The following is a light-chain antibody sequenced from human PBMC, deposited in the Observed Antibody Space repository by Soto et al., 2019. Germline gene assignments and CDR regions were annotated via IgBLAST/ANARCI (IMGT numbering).Light chain of an antibody. CDR3: QQSRDSPWT. CDR2: GAS. Sequence: EIGLTQSPGTLSLSPVETATLSSRASQSVSSNLAWYQQKPGQAPRLLIYGASTRATGIPARFSGSGSGADFTLTISRLEPEDFAVYFCQQSRDSPWTFGQGTKVDI. J-gene: IGKJ1*01. CDR1: QSVSSN. V-gene: IGKV3-20*01.